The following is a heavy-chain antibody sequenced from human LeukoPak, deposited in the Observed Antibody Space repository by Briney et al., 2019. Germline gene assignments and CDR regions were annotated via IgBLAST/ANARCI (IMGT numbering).Heavy chain of an antibody. D-gene: IGHD4-11*01. Sequence: SETLSLTCTVSGGSISSYYWSWIRQPPGKGLEWIGYIYYGGSTDYNPSLKSRVSISVDTSKNQFSLKLSSVTAADTAVYYCAREGVTKCYFDYWGQGTLVTVSS. CDR1: GGSISSYY. CDR2: IYYGGST. CDR3: AREGVTKCYFDY. J-gene: IGHJ4*02. V-gene: IGHV4-59*01.